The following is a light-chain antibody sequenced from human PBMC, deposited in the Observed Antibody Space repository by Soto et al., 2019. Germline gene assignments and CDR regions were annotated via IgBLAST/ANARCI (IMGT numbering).Light chain of an antibody. V-gene: IGKV1-39*01. CDR3: QQSYSTRLT. CDR1: QSISSY. CDR2: AAS. Sequence: DIQMTQSPSSLSASVGDRVTITCRASQSISSYLNWYQQKPGKAPKLLIYAASSLQSGVPSRFSGSGYGTDFTLAIISLQPEDFATYYCQQSYSTRLTFGGGTKVEIK. J-gene: IGKJ4*01.